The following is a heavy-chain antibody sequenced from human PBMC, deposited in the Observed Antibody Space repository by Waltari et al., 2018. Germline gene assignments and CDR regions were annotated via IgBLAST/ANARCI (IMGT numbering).Heavy chain of an antibody. Sequence: QVTLKESGPALVKPTQTLTLTCTFSGFSLSTNGMRVSWIRQPPGKALEWLARIDWDDDKFYSTSLKTRLTISKDTSKNQVVLTMTNMDPVDTATYYCARTTYYYDSSGYHFDYWGQGTLVTVSS. CDR2: IDWDDDK. J-gene: IGHJ4*02. CDR3: ARTTYYYDSSGYHFDY. D-gene: IGHD3-22*01. CDR1: GFSLSTNGMR. V-gene: IGHV2-70*04.